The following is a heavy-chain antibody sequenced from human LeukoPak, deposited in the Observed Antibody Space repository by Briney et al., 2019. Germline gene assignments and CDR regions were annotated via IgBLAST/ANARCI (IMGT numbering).Heavy chain of an antibody. Sequence: SETLSLTCTVSGGSISSSSYYWGWIRQPPGKGLEWIGSIYYSGSTYYNPSLKSRVTISVDTSKNQFSLKLSSVTAADTAVYYCARDSGSGSYYNGNDAFDIWGQGTMVTVSS. CDR2: IYYSGST. CDR3: ARDSGSGSYYNGNDAFDI. V-gene: IGHV4-39*07. D-gene: IGHD3-10*01. J-gene: IGHJ3*02. CDR1: GGSISSSSYY.